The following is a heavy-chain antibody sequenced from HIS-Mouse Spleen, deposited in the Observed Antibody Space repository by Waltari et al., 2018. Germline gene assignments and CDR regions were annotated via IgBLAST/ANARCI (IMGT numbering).Heavy chain of an antibody. D-gene: IGHD6-13*01. CDR3: AREIPYSSSWYDWYFDL. V-gene: IGHV4-39*07. Sequence: QLHLQESGPGLVKPSDTLSLTCTVSGGPISSSSYYWRWIRQPPGKGLEWIGSIYYSGSTYYNPSLKSRVTISVDTSKNQFSLKLSSVTAADTAVYYCAREIPYSSSWYDWYFDLWGRGTLVTVSS. CDR2: IYYSGST. CDR1: GGPISSSSYY. J-gene: IGHJ2*01.